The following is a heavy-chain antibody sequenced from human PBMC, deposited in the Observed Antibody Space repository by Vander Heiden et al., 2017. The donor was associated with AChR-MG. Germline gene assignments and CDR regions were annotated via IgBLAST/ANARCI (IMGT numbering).Heavy chain of an antibody. Sequence: EVQLLESGGGLVQPGGSLRLSCAASGFTFSGYAMGWVRQAPGKGLEWVSAISGSGGSTYYADSVKGRFTISRDNSKNTLYLQMNSLRAEDTAVYYCAKEGRRWELLIDYWGQGTLVTVSS. CDR1: GFTFSGYA. V-gene: IGHV3-23*01. CDR2: ISGSGGST. D-gene: IGHD1-26*01. CDR3: AKEGRRWELLIDY. J-gene: IGHJ4*02.